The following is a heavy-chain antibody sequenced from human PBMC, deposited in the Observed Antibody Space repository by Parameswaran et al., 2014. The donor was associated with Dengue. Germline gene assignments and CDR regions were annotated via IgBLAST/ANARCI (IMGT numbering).Heavy chain of an antibody. CDR2: IIPILGIA. D-gene: IGHD4-23*01. Sequence: WVRQAPGQGLEWMGRIIPILGIANYAQKFQGRVTITADKSTSTAYMELSSLRSEDTAVYYCARGPRWYYFDYWGQGTLVTVSS. CDR3: ARGPRWYYFDY. V-gene: IGHV1-69*04. J-gene: IGHJ4*02.